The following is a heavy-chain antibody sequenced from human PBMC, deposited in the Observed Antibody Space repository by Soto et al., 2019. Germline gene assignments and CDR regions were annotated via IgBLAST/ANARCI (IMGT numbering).Heavy chain of an antibody. J-gene: IGHJ4*02. V-gene: IGHV1-2*04. Sequence: AASVKVSCKASGYTFTGYYMHWVRQAPGQGLEWMGWINPNSGGTNYAQKFQGWVTMTRDTSISTAYMELSRLRPDDTAVYYCARGFKSYDSSGYYYYWGQGTLVTVSS. CDR3: ARGFKSYDSSGYYYY. D-gene: IGHD3-22*01. CDR1: GYTFTGYY. CDR2: INPNSGGT.